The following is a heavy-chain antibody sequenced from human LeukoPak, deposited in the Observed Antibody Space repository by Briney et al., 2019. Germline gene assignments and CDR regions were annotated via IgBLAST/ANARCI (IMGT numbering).Heavy chain of an antibody. CDR2: FDHEDCET. Sequence: ASVKVSCKVSGYTLTELSMHWVRQATGKGLEWMGGFDHEDCETIYEQKFQGRVTMTEDTSTDTAYMELSSLRSEDTAVYYCATGRGVVTMFGSDQDWFDPWGQGTLVTVSS. V-gene: IGHV1-24*01. CDR1: GYTLTELS. D-gene: IGHD3-10*02. J-gene: IGHJ5*02. CDR3: ATGRGVVTMFGSDQDWFDP.